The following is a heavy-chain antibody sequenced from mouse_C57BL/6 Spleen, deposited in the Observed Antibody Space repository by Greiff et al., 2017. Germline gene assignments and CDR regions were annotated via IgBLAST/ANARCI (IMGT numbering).Heavy chain of an antibody. CDR1: GYTFTDHT. Sequence: VQLQQSDAELVKPGASVKISCKVSGYTFTDHTIHWMKQRPEQGLEWIGYIYPSDGSTKYNEKFKGKATLTADKSSSTAYMQLNSLTSEDSAVYFCAREDDYDVEYYAMDYWGQGTSVTVSS. CDR2: IYPSDGST. J-gene: IGHJ4*01. V-gene: IGHV1-78*01. D-gene: IGHD2-4*01. CDR3: AREDDYDVEYYAMDY.